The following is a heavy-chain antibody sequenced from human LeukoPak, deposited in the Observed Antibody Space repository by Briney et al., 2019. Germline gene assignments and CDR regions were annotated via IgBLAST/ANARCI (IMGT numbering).Heavy chain of an antibody. CDR2: ISSSGNTI. CDR3: ARDSGSYYAFDY. V-gene: IGHV3-48*03. J-gene: IGHJ4*02. D-gene: IGHD1-26*01. CDR1: GFTFSSYE. Sequence: GGSLRLSCAASGFTFSSYEMNWVRQAPGKGLEWVSYISSSGNTIYYADSVKGRFTISRDNAKNSLYLQMNSLRAEDTAVYYCARDSGSYYAFDYWGQGTLVTVSS.